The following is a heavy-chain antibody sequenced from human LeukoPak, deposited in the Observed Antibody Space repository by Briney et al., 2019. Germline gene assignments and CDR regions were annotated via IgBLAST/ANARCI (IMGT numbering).Heavy chain of an antibody. V-gene: IGHV1-2*02. CDR2: INPNSGGT. J-gene: IGHJ3*02. D-gene: IGHD3-10*01. CDR3: ASLTYYYGSGSYFAVLGAFDI. CDR1: GYTFTGYY. Sequence: ASVKVSCKASGYTFTGYYMHWVRQAPGQGLEWMGWINPNSGGTNYAQKFQGRVTMTRDTSISTAYMELSRLRSDDTAVYYCASLTYYYGSGSYFAVLGAFDIWGQGTMVTVSS.